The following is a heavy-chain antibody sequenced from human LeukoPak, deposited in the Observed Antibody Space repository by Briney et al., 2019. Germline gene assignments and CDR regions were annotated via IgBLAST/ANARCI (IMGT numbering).Heavy chain of an antibody. D-gene: IGHD4-23*01. Sequence: SETLSLTCTVPGGSISSYYWSWIRQPAGKGLEWIGRIYTSGSTNYNPSLKSRVTMSVDTSKNQFSLKLSSVTAADTAVYYCARVYGGNSGGYYYYYMDVWGKGTTVTVSS. J-gene: IGHJ6*03. CDR1: GGSISSYY. CDR3: ARVYGGNSGGYYYYYMDV. CDR2: IYTSGST. V-gene: IGHV4-4*07.